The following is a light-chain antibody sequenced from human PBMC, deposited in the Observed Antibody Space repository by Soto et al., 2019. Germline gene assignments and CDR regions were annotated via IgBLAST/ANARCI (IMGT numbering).Light chain of an antibody. V-gene: IGLV1-51*01. CDR2: DDN. J-gene: IGLJ2*01. CDR3: GTWDSSLSTVL. Sequence: QSVLTQPPSVSAAPGQKVTLSCSGSGSNIGNNYVSWYQQLPGTAPKLLIYDDNKRPSGIPDRFSGSKSGSSATLGITGLQTGDEADYYCGTWDSSLSTVLFGGGTKLTVL. CDR1: GSNIGNNY.